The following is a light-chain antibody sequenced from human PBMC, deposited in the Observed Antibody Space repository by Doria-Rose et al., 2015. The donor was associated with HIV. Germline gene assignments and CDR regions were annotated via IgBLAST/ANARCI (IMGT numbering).Light chain of an antibody. CDR3: HQYGTSWT. CDR2: DGS. CDR1: QSFSSTY. J-gene: IGKJ1*01. V-gene: IGKV3-20*01. Sequence: EIVMTQSPGTLSLSPVERATLSCSASQSFSSTYLAWYQQKPGQAPSLLIYDGSTKATGIPDRFSASGSGTDFTLTINRLEPEDFALYYCHQYGTSWTFGQGTKVEI.